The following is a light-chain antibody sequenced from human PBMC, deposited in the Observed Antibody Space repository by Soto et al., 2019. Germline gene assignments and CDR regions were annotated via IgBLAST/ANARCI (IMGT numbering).Light chain of an antibody. J-gene: IGLJ2*01. CDR1: SSDVGTYNY. V-gene: IGLV2-11*01. CDR3: CSDAGSYTAV. CDR2: DVS. Sequence: QSALTQPRSVSGSPGQSVTISCTGTSSDVGTYNYVSWYQQHPGKAPKLMIYDVSQRPSGVPDRFSGSNSGNTASLTISGLQAEEEADYYCCSDAGSYTAVFGGGTKLTVL.